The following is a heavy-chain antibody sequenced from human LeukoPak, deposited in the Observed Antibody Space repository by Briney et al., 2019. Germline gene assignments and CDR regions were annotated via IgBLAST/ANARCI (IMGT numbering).Heavy chain of an antibody. V-gene: IGHV4-39*01. CDR3: ARRVAVAANYDY. Sequence: SETLSLTCTVSGDSITSRTSCWSWTRQPPGKGLEWITCMYHTGDTFYSPSLRSRVTISIDTSKNQFSLKLSSVTAADTALYYCARRVAVAANYDYWGQGSLVIVSS. CDR1: GDSITSRTSC. J-gene: IGHJ4*02. D-gene: IGHD6-19*01. CDR2: MYHTGDT.